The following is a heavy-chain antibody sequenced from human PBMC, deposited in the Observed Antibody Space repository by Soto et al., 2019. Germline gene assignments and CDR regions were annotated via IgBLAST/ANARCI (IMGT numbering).Heavy chain of an antibody. J-gene: IGHJ5*02. CDR1: GYTFTGYY. CDR2: INPNSGGT. CDR3: ARADYYDSSGLSFAP. Sequence: QVQLVQSGAEVKKPGASVKVSCKASGYTFTGYYMHLLRQAPGQGLEWMGWINPNSGGTNYAHKFQGRFTMTRDTSISTAYMELSRLRSDDTAVYYWARADYYDSSGLSFAPWGQGPLVTVSS. D-gene: IGHD3-22*01. V-gene: IGHV1-2*07.